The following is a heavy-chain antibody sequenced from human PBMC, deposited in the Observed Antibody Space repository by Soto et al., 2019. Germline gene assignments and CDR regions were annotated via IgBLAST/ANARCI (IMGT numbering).Heavy chain of an antibody. Sequence: GASVKVSCKASGGSLSSYAISWVRQAPGQGLEWMGGIIPIFGTANYAQKFQGRVTITADESTSTAYMELSSLRSEDTAVYYCARTLGYYYGMDVWGQGTTVTVSS. CDR3: ARTLGYYYGMDV. CDR1: GGSLSSYA. CDR2: IIPIFGTA. J-gene: IGHJ6*02. V-gene: IGHV1-69*13.